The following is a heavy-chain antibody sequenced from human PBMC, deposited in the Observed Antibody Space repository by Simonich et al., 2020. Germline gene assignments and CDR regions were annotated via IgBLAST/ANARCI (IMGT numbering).Heavy chain of an antibody. Sequence: QVQLVESGGGVVQPGRSLRLSCAASGFTFSSYGMHWVRQAPGKGLEWVAVIWYDGSNKYYADSVKGRVTISRDNSKNTLYLQMNSLRAEDTAVYYCARDRYCSGGSCYYFDYWGQGTLVTVSS. D-gene: IGHD2-15*01. CDR3: ARDRYCSGGSCYYFDY. V-gene: IGHV3-33*01. CDR1: GFTFSSYG. CDR2: IWYDGSNK. J-gene: IGHJ4*02.